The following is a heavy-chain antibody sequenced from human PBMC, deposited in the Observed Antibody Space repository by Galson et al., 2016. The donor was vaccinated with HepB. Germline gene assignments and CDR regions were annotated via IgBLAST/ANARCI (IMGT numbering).Heavy chain of an antibody. CDR1: GFVFNNYP. CDR2: IGSGGFQ. D-gene: IGHD6-19*01. CDR3: AREGYSSGHCGAFDI. Sequence: SLRLSCAASGFVFNNYPMTWVRQAPGKGLEWVSTIGSGGFQHYADSVKGRSTVSRDNSRNTLYLQMDSLTADDTALYFCAREGYSSGHCGAFDIWGRGTVVAVSS. V-gene: IGHV3-23*01. J-gene: IGHJ3*02.